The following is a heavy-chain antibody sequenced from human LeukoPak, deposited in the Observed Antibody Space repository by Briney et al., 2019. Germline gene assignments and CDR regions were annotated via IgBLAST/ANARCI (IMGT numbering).Heavy chain of an antibody. V-gene: IGHV4-4*02. Sequence: PSETLSLTCAVSGGSISSSNRWSWVRQPPGKGLEWIGEINHSGSTNYNPSLKSRVTISVDTSKNQFSLKLSSVTAADTAVYYCAARGLGSSSWHIDYWGQGTLVTVSS. CDR1: GGSISSSNR. D-gene: IGHD6-13*01. J-gene: IGHJ4*02. CDR2: INHSGST. CDR3: AARGLGSSSWHIDY.